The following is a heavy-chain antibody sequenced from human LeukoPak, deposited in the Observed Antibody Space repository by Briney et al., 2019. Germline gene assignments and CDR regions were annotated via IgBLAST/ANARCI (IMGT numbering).Heavy chain of an antibody. J-gene: IGHJ4*02. CDR3: ARQTGSGLFILP. D-gene: IGHD3/OR15-3a*01. CDR1: GVSISSSNSY. CDR2: IYYSGNT. Sequence: SETLSLTCTVSGVSISSSNSYWGWIRQPPGKGLEWIGSIYYSGNTYYNASLKSQVSISIDMSKNQFSLKLTSVTAADTAVYYCARQTGSGLFILPGGQGTLVTVSS. V-gene: IGHV4-39*01.